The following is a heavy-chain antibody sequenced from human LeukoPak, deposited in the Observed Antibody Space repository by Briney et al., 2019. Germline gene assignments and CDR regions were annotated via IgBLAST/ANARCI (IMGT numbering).Heavy chain of an antibody. CDR2: INPSGGST. CDR1: GYTFTNYY. V-gene: IGHV1-46*01. J-gene: IGHJ4*02. CDR3: ARARYGVPLPFDY. Sequence: ASVKVSCKASGYTFTNYYMHWVRQAPGQGLEWMGIINPSGGSTSYAQKFQGRVTMTRDMSTSTVYMELSSLRSEDTAVYYCARARYGVPLPFDYWGQGTLVTVSS. D-gene: IGHD5-18*01.